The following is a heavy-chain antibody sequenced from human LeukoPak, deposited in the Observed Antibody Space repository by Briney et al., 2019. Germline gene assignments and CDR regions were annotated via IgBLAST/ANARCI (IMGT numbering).Heavy chain of an antibody. J-gene: IGHJ4*02. Sequence: PGGSMTLSCAASGFTFSNAWMSRARQAPGKGREWLCRIKSKPDGGTTDYAATVKGRFTISRDDSKNTLYLQMNSLKTEDTAVYYCTTEAYGSGSGLDYWGQGTLVTVSS. CDR2: IKSKPDGGTT. D-gene: IGHD3-10*01. CDR3: TTEAYGSGSGLDY. V-gene: IGHV3-15*01. CDR1: GFTFSNAW.